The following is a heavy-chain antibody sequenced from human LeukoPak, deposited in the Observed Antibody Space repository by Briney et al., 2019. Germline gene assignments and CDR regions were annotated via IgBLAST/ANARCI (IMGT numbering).Heavy chain of an antibody. CDR3: ARNVTDCSSGSCYKMDY. CDR1: GFTFNDSG. D-gene: IGHD2-15*01. Sequence: GGSLRLSCAASGFTFNDSGMSWVRQAPGRGLEWVAGINWNGGSTEYADAVKGGFTISRDNAKNSLYLQMNSLRVEDTALYYCARNVTDCSSGSCYKMDYWGQGTLVTVSS. V-gene: IGHV3-20*04. J-gene: IGHJ4*02. CDR2: INWNGGST.